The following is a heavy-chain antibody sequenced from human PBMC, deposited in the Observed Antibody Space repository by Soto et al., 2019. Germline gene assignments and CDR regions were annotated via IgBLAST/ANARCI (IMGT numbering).Heavy chain of an antibody. CDR2: IYWDDDK. Sequence: QITLKESGPALVKPTQTLTLTCTFSGFSLTTLGVGVAWIRQPPGKALEWLALIYWDDDKRYSPSHKSRLTVTKDTSKNHVVLTMTNMDPTDTATYYCAHRHIIPAYFDFWGQGTLVTVSS. J-gene: IGHJ4*02. V-gene: IGHV2-5*02. CDR3: AHRHIIPAYFDF. CDR1: GFSLTTLGVG.